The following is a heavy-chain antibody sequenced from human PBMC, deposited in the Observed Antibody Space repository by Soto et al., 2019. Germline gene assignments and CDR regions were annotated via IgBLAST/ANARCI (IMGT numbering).Heavy chain of an antibody. CDR3: ARGDRGGFDL. CDR1: GFTFDYYW. D-gene: IGHD3-10*01. CDR2: VHSDGTTT. V-gene: IGHV3-74*01. J-gene: IGHJ3*01. Sequence: EVQLVESGGGLVQPGESLRLSCAASGFTFDYYWTHWVRQAPGKGLVWVSRVHSDGTTTTYADSVKGRFTISRDNARNTVYLQMSSLRAEDTAIYYCARGDRGGFDLWGHGTVVTVSS.